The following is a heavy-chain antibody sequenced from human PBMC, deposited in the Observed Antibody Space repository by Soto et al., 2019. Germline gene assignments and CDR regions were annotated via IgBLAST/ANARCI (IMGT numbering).Heavy chain of an antibody. Sequence: EVQLVESGGGLVKPGGSLRLSCAASGFTFGSYSMNWVRQAPGKGLEWVSSISSSSSYIYYADSVKGRFTISRDNAKNSLYLQMNSLRAEDTAVYYCARDPGNGKYSGYPNYWGQGTLVTVSS. CDR2: ISSSSSYI. J-gene: IGHJ4*02. D-gene: IGHD5-12*01. CDR1: GFTFGSYS. CDR3: ARDPGNGKYSGYPNY. V-gene: IGHV3-21*01.